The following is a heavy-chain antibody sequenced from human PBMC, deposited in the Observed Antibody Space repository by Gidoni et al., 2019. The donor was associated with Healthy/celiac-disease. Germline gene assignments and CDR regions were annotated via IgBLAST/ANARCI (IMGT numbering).Heavy chain of an antibody. Sequence: QVQLVESGGGVVQHGRSRRLSGAASGFTFSRYAMHWVRQAPGKGLEWVAVISYDGSNKYYADSVKGRFTISRDNSKNTLYLQMNSLRAEDTAVYYCARVEIVVVPAAIRYWGQGTLVTVSS. CDR1: GFTFSRYA. CDR3: ARVEIVVVPAAIRY. CDR2: ISYDGSNK. D-gene: IGHD2-2*01. V-gene: IGHV3-30*04. J-gene: IGHJ4*02.